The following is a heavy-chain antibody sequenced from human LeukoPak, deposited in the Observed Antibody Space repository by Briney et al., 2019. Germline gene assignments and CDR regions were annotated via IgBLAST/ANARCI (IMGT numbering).Heavy chain of an antibody. CDR2: ISYDGSNK. CDR3: ARWATVVSQPGFDY. Sequence: GGSLRLSCAASGFTFRSYAFHWVRQVPGKGLEWVAVISYDGSNKYYADSVQGRFTISRDNSKNALDLQMNSLRAEDTAIYYCARWATVVSQPGFDYWGQGTLVTVSS. CDR1: GFTFRSYA. D-gene: IGHD4-23*01. J-gene: IGHJ4*02. V-gene: IGHV3-30-3*01.